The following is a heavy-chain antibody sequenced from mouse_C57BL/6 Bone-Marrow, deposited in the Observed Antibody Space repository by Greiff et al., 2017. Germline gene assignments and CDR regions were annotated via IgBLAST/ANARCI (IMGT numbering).Heavy chain of an antibody. D-gene: IGHD2-4*01. V-gene: IGHV6-3*01. CDR2: IRLKSDNYAT. CDR3: TSDYVHYYAMDY. CDR1: GFTFSNYW. J-gene: IGHJ4*01. Sequence: EVMLVESGGGLVQPGGSMKLSCVASGFTFSNYWMNWVRQSPEKGLEWVAQIRLKSDNYATHYAESVKGRFTSSRDDSKSSVYLQMNNLRAEDTGIYYCTSDYVHYYAMDYWGQGTSVTVSS.